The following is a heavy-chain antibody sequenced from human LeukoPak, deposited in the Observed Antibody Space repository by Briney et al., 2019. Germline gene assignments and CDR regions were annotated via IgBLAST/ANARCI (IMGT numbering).Heavy chain of an antibody. CDR1: GFTFSSYW. Sequence: GGSLRLSCAASGFTFSSYWMSWVRQAPGKGLEWVANIKQDGSEKYYVDSVKGRFTISRDNAKNSLYLQMNSLRAEDTAVYYCARVQLLWFGETPSFDYWGQGTLVTVSS. J-gene: IGHJ4*02. CDR2: IKQDGSEK. CDR3: ARVQLLWFGETPSFDY. V-gene: IGHV3-7*01. D-gene: IGHD3-10*01.